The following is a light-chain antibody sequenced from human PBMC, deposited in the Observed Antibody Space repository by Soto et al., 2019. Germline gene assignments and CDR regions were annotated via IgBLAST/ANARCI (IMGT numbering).Light chain of an antibody. V-gene: IGKV3-15*01. J-gene: IGKJ1*01. CDR1: QSLTSN. Sequence: EIVLTQSPGTLSVSPGERVTLSCRASQSLTSNLAWYQQKPGQAPRLLIYGASTRATGIPARFSGSGSGTEFTLTISSLQSEDFAVYYCQQYNDWPRTFGQGTKVDI. CDR2: GAS. CDR3: QQYNDWPRT.